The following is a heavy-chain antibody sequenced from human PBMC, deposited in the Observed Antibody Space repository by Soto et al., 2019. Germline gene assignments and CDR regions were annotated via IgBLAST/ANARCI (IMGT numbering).Heavy chain of an antibody. CDR1: GFMFRDYW. J-gene: IGHJ4*02. CDR2: INEDGSEE. Sequence: PGGSLRLSCVGSGFMFRDYWMNWVRQVPGKGLEWVANINEDGSEEYYADSVKGRFTISRDNAKNSLYLQMNSLRAEDTALYYCAKDPEYSSSWLFDYWGQGTLVTVSS. D-gene: IGHD6-13*01. V-gene: IGHV3-7*05. CDR3: AKDPEYSSSWLFDY.